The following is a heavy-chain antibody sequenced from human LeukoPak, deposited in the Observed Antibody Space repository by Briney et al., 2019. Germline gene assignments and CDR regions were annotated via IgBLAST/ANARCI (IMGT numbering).Heavy chain of an antibody. D-gene: IGHD1-26*01. CDR1: GGSINGYY. CDR3: ARGEWEQRDY. V-gene: IGHV4-34*01. CDR2: IYYSGST. Sequence: PSETLSLTCAVYGGSINGYYWSWIRQPPGKGLEWIGSIYYSGSTYYNPSLKSRVTISVDTSKNQFSLKLSSVTAADTAVYYCARGEWEQRDYWGQGTLVTVSS. J-gene: IGHJ4*02.